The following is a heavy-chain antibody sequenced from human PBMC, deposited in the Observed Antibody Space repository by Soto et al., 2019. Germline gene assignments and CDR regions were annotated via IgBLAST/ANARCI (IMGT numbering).Heavy chain of an antibody. V-gene: IGHV5-10-1*01. D-gene: IGHD3-22*01. CDR3: ARMMYDSSGYYSAGLDY. J-gene: IGHJ4*02. Sequence: GESLKISCKGSGYSFTSYWISWVRQMPGKGLEWMGRIDPSDSYTNYSPSFQGHVTISADKSISTAYLQWSSLKASDTATYYCARMMYDSSGYYSAGLDYWGQGTLVTVSS. CDR1: GYSFTSYW. CDR2: IDPSDSYT.